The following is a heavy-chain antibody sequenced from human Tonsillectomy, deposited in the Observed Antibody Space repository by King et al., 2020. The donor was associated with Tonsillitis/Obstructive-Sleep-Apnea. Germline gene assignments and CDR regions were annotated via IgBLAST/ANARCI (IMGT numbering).Heavy chain of an antibody. V-gene: IGHV3-23*04. D-gene: IGHD2-2*01. CDR3: AKGRTDKIPAAMGY. J-gene: IGHJ4*02. CDR1: GFTFSSYA. CDR2: ISDSGGST. Sequence: VQLVESGGGLVQSGGSLRLSCAASGFTFSSYALTWVRQAPGRGLEWGSGISDSGGSTYYADSVKGRFTISRDNSRSTLYLQMNSLRAADTAVYYCAKGRTDKIPAAMGYWGQGTLVTVSS.